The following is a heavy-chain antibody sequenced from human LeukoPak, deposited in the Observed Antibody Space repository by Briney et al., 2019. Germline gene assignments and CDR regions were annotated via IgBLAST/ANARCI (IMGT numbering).Heavy chain of an antibody. V-gene: IGHV1-8*01. CDR3: ARSSGGSTSDQGYMDV. CDR1: GYTFTSYD. J-gene: IGHJ6*03. CDR2: MNPNSGNT. D-gene: IGHD2-15*01. Sequence: ASVKVSCKASGYTFTSYDINWVRQATGQGLEWMGWMNPNSGNTGYAQKFQGRVTMTRNTSISTAYMELSSLRSEDTAVYYCARSSGGSTSDQGYMDVWGKGTTVTVSS.